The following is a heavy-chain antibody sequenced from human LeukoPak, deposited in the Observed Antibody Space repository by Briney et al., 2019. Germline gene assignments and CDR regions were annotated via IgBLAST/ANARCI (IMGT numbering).Heavy chain of an antibody. CDR3: ARGPIAVAAINIHPFHSPELEIPFDY. Sequence: SETLSLTCTVSGYSISSGYYWGWIRQPPGKGLEWIGSIYHSGSTYYNPSLKSRVTISVDTSKNQFSLKLSSVTAADTAVYYCARGPIAVAAINIHPFHSPELEIPFDYWGQGTLVTVSS. CDR2: IYHSGST. CDR1: GYSISSGYY. D-gene: IGHD6-19*01. V-gene: IGHV4-38-2*02. J-gene: IGHJ4*02.